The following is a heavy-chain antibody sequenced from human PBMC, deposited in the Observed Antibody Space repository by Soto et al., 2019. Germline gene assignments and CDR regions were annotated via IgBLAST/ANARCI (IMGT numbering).Heavy chain of an antibody. Sequence: QVQLVQSGAEVKKPGSSVKVSCKASGGTFSSYPISWVRQAPGQGLEWMGRIIPILNIANYAQKFQGRVTLTADKSTNTAYMELSSLRSEDTAVYYCARTRAATVSLYWFDPWGQGTLVTVSS. CDR3: ARTRAATVSLYWFDP. CDR2: IIPILNIA. CDR1: GGTFSSYP. D-gene: IGHD2-21*02. V-gene: IGHV1-69*02. J-gene: IGHJ5*02.